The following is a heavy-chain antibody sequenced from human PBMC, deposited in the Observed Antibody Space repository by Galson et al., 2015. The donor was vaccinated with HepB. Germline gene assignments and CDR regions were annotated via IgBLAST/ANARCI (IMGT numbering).Heavy chain of an antibody. V-gene: IGHV3-48*02. CDR3: ARDCAGPNDDAFDI. J-gene: IGHJ3*02. CDR2: ISSTSSAI. Sequence: SLRLSCAASGFTFSYYGMNWVRQAPGMGLEWVSYISSTSSAIYYADSVKGRFTISRDNAKNSLYLQMNSLRDEDTAVYYCARDCAGPNDDAFDIWGQGTRVTASS. CDR1: GFTFSYYG. D-gene: IGHD2-8*01.